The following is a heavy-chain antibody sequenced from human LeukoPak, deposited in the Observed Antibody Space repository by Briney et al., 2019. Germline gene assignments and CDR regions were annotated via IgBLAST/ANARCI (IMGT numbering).Heavy chain of an antibody. J-gene: IGHJ2*01. CDR1: GFTFSSYA. V-gene: IGHV3-23*01. CDR3: AEAPRILRYFDL. Sequence: GGSLRLSCAASGFTFSSYAMSWVRQAPGKGLEWVSAISGSGGSTYYADSVKGRFTISRDNSKNTLYLQMNSLRAEDTAVYYCAEAPRILRYFDLWGRGTLVTVPS. CDR2: ISGSGGST.